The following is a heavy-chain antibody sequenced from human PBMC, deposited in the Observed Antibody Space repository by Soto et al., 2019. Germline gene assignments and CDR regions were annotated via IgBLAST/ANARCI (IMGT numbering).Heavy chain of an antibody. Sequence: GWSLRLSCAASGFTFGTTDMSWVRQAPGEGLEWVSTIDGSGGITYYADSVKGRFTISRDNSRNTVYLQMNSLRGDDTALYYCVKNSGWFNTWGQGALVTVSS. CDR2: IDGSGGIT. V-gene: IGHV3-23*01. CDR3: VKNSGWFNT. J-gene: IGHJ5*02. D-gene: IGHD3-10*01. CDR1: GFTFGTTD.